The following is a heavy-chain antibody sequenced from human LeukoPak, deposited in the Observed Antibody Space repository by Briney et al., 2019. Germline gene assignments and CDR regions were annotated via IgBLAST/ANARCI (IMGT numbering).Heavy chain of an antibody. D-gene: IGHD6-13*01. CDR2: IYPGDSDT. CDR3: ASAAGSWYGPGAFDI. V-gene: IGHV5-51*01. J-gene: IGHJ3*02. CDR1: GYSFTSYW. Sequence: GESLKISCKGSGYSFTSYWIGWVRQMPGKGLEWMGIIYPGDSDTRYSPSFQGQVTISADKSISTAYLQWSSLKASDSAMYYCASAAGSWYGPGAFDIWGQGTMVTVSS.